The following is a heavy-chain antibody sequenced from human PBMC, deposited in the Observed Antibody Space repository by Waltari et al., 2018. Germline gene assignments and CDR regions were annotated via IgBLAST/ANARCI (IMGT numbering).Heavy chain of an antibody. J-gene: IGHJ4*02. CDR2: IYYSGST. CDR3: ARAYYYDSSGYQDY. V-gene: IGHV4-59*01. Sequence: QVQLQESGPGLVKPSETLSLTCTVSGGSISSYYWSWIRQPPGKGLEWIGYIYYSGSTNYNPSLKSRVTISVDTSKNQCSLKLSSVTAADTAVYYCARAYYYDSSGYQDYWGQGTLVTVSS. D-gene: IGHD3-22*01. CDR1: GGSISSYY.